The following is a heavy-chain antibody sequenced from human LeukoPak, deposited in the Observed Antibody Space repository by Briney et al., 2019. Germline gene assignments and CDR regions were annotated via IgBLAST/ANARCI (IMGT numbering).Heavy chain of an antibody. CDR1: GGSISSYY. CDR2: IYYSGST. D-gene: IGHD3-22*01. CDR3: AGLVVVIRGNYYFDY. J-gene: IGHJ4*02. V-gene: IGHV4-59*01. Sequence: SETLSLTCTVSGGSISSYYWSWIRQPPGKGLEWIGYIYYSGSTNYNPSLKSRVTISVDTSKNQFSLKLSSVTVADTAVYYCAGLVVVIRGNYYFDYWGQGTLVTVSS.